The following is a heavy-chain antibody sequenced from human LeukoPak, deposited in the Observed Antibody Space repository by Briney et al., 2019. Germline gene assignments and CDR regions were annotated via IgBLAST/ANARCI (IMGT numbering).Heavy chain of an antibody. D-gene: IGHD3-10*01. CDR1: GYTFTGYY. CDR2: INPNSGGT. Sequence: GASVKVSCKASGYTFTGYYMHWVRQAPGQGLEWMGWINPNSGGTNYAQKFQGRVTMTRDTSISTAYMELSRLRSDDTAVYYCARDFTMVRGAISGGFDYWGQGTLVTVSS. J-gene: IGHJ4*02. CDR3: ARDFTMVRGAISGGFDY. V-gene: IGHV1-2*02.